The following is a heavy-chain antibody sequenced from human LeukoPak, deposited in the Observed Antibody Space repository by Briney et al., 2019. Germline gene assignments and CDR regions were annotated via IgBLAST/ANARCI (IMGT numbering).Heavy chain of an antibody. CDR2: ISTNGDNT. J-gene: IGHJ4*02. Sequence: GGTLRLSCSVSGFTFSTYVMHWVRQAPGQGLEYVSAISTNGDNTYYADSVKGRFTISRDNSKNTLYLQMSSLSADDTAVYYCVRGTGYWGQGTLVTVSS. CDR1: GFTFSTYV. V-gene: IGHV3-64D*06. CDR3: VRGTGY.